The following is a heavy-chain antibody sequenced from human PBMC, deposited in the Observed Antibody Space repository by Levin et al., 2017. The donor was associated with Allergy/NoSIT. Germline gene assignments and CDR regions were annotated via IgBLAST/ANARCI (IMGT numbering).Heavy chain of an antibody. D-gene: IGHD5-18*01. CDR2: ISSSIIYI. V-gene: IGHV3-21*01. CDR1: GFTFSGYT. J-gene: IGHJ4*02. CDR3: ARRSGYSYGSDYFDY. Sequence: GGSLRLSCAASGFTFSGYTMNWVRQAPGKGLEWVSSISSSIIYIYYADSVKGRFTISRDNAKNSLYLQMNSLRAEDTAVYYCARRSGYSYGSDYFDYWGQGTLVTVSS.